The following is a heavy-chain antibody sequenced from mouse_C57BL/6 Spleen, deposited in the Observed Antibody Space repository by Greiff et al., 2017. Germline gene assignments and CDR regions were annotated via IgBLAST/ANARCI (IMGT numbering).Heavy chain of an antibody. D-gene: IGHD4-1*01. V-gene: IGHV1-55*01. J-gene: IGHJ1*03. CDR2: IYPGSGST. Sequence: VQLQQPGAELVKPGASVKMSCKASGYTFTSYWITWVKQRPGQGLEWIGDIYPGSGSTNYNEKFKSKATLTVDTSSSTAYMQLSSLTSEDSAVYFCARKGNWERYFDVWGTGTTVTVSS. CDR3: ARKGNWERYFDV. CDR1: GYTFTSYW.